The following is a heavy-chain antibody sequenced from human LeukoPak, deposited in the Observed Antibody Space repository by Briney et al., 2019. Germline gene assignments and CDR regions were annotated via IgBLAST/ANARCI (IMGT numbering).Heavy chain of an antibody. Sequence: ASVKVSCKASGYTFTGYYMHWVRQAPGQGLEWMGWINPNSGGTNYAQKFQGRVTMTTDTSTSTAYMELRSLRSDDTAVYYCGREKDYYDESGYLGYWGQGTLVTASS. D-gene: IGHD3-22*01. CDR3: GREKDYYDESGYLGY. V-gene: IGHV1-2*02. CDR2: INPNSGGT. CDR1: GYTFTGYY. J-gene: IGHJ4*02.